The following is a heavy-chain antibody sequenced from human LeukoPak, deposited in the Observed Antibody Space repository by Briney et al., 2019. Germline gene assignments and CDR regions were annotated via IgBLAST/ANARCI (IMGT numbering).Heavy chain of an antibody. CDR3: ARGLAYYYYMDA. J-gene: IGHJ6*03. CDR1: GYTFTGYY. Sequence: ASVTVSCKASGYTFTGYYMHWVRQAPGQGLEWMGWINHNRGGTNYAQKFQGRVTMTRDTSISTAYMELSRLRSDDTAVYYCARGLAYYYYMDAWGKGTTVTVSS. CDR2: INHNRGGT. V-gene: IGHV1-2*02.